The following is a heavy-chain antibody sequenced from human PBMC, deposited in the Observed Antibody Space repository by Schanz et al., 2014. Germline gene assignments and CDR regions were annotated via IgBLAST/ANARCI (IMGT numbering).Heavy chain of an antibody. V-gene: IGHV1-18*01. CDR3: VRDAGWAFGDYHGMDV. CDR1: GYTFNNHG. J-gene: IGHJ6*02. CDR2: ISVYHGHT. D-gene: IGHD3-10*01. Sequence: QVQLVQSGGEVKKPGASATVSCKASGYTFNNHGISWVRQAPGQGLEWMGWISVYHGHTNYAEKGHGRVTMTTDTSTRTAYMELRSLISDDTAVYYCVRDAGWAFGDYHGMDVWGQGTSVTVSS.